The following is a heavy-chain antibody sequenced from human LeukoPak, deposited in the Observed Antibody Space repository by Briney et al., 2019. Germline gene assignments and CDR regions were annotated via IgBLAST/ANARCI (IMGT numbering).Heavy chain of an antibody. V-gene: IGHV3-43D*03. J-gene: IGHJ4*02. CDR2: INWDGGST. CDR3: AKDLNRDGLYYFDY. Sequence: GGSLRLSCAASGFKFDDYAMHWVRQAPGKGLEWVSLINWDGGSTYYADSVKGRFTISRDDSKNSLYLQMNSLRGEDTALYYCAKDLNRDGLYYFDYWGQGTLVTVSS. CDR1: GFKFDDYA. D-gene: IGHD3/OR15-3a*01.